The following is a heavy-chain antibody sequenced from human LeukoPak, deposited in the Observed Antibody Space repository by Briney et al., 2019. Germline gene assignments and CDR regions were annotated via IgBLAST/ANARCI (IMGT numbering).Heavy chain of an antibody. Sequence: GGSLRLSCAASGFTFSSYSMNWVRQAPGKGLEWVSSISSSSSYIYYADSVKGRFTISRDNAKNSLYLQMNSLRAEDTAVYYCARDGYYYDSSGYYSINGMDVWGQGTTVTVSS. CDR1: GFTFSSYS. CDR2: ISSSSSYI. D-gene: IGHD3-22*01. J-gene: IGHJ6*02. V-gene: IGHV3-21*01. CDR3: ARDGYYYDSSGYYSINGMDV.